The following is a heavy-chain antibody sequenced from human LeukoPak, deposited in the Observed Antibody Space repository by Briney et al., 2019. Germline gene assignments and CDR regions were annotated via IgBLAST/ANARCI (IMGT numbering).Heavy chain of an antibody. J-gene: IGHJ4*02. D-gene: IGHD2-21*02. V-gene: IGHV4-39*01. CDR1: GGSINSSSYY. CDR2: IYYSGST. CDR3: ARQNYCGGDCYPYYFDY. Sequence: SETLSLTCTVSGGSINSSSYYWGWIRQPPGKGLEWIGSIYYSGSTYYNPSLKSRVTISVDTSKNQFSLKLSSVTAADTAVYYCARQNYCGGDCYPYYFDYWGQGTLVTVSS.